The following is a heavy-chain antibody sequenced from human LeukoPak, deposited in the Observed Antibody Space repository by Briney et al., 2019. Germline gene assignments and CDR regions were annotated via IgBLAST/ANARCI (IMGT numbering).Heavy chain of an antibody. CDR1: GFTFSSYS. J-gene: IGHJ4*02. V-gene: IGHV3-21*01. CDR3: ARVGLRFLEWLGSNDY. Sequence: GGSLRLSCAASGFTFSSYSMNWVRQAPGKGLEWVSSISSSSSYIYYADSVEGRFTISRDNAKNSLYLQMNSLRAEDTAVYYCARVGLRFLEWLGSNDYWGQGTLVTVSS. CDR2: ISSSSSYI. D-gene: IGHD3-3*01.